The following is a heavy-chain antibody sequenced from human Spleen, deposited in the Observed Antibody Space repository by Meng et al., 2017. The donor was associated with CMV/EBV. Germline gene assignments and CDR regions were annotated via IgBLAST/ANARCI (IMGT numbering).Heavy chain of an antibody. CDR2: IWYDGSNK. V-gene: IGHV3-33*01. CDR3: ATASSGWYPHYFDY. D-gene: IGHD6-19*01. Sequence: GGSLRLSCAASGFTFSSYGMHWVRQAPGKGLEWVAVIWYDGSNKYYADSVKGRFTISRDNSKNTLYLQMNSLRAEDTAVYYCATASSGWYPHYFDYWGQGTLVTVSS. CDR1: GFTFSSYG. J-gene: IGHJ4*02.